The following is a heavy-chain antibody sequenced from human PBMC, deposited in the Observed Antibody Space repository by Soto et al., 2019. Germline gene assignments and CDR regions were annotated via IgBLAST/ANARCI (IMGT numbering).Heavy chain of an antibody. Sequence: ESLKISCKGSGYSFTSYWIGWVRQMPGKGLEWMGIIYPGDSDTRYSPSFQGQVTISADKSISTAYLQWSSLKASDTAMYYCASTSIAAAGKDYNWFDPWGQGTLVTVSS. V-gene: IGHV5-51*01. D-gene: IGHD6-13*01. CDR2: IYPGDSDT. J-gene: IGHJ5*02. CDR1: GYSFTSYW. CDR3: ASTSIAAAGKDYNWFDP.